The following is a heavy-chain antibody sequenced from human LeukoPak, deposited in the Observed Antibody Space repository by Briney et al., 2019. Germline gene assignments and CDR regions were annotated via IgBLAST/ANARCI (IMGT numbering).Heavy chain of an antibody. J-gene: IGHJ3*02. CDR2: IIPIFGTA. D-gene: IGHD2-2*01. Sequence: SVKVSCKASGGTFSSYAISWVRQAPGQGLEWMGGIIPIFGTANYAQKFQGRVTITTDESTSTAYKELSSLRSEDTAVYYCARDRSCSSTSCYYDAFDIWGQGTMVTVSS. V-gene: IGHV1-69*05. CDR3: ARDRSCSSTSCYYDAFDI. CDR1: GGTFSSYA.